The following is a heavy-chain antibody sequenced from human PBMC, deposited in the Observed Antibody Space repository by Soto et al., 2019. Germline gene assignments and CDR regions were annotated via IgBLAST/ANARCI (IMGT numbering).Heavy chain of an antibody. D-gene: IGHD2-2*01. CDR1: GLTFSSYA. Sequence: PGGSLRLSCAASGLTFSSYAMSWVRQAPGKGLEWVSVISYSGSNKYYADSVKGRFTISRDNSKNTLYLQMNSLRAEDTAVYYCAGDPSGYCSSNSWYGKYDFDYWGQGTLVTVSS. CDR2: ISYSGSNK. CDR3: AGDPSGYCSSNSWYGKYDFDY. V-gene: IGHV3-23*01. J-gene: IGHJ4*02.